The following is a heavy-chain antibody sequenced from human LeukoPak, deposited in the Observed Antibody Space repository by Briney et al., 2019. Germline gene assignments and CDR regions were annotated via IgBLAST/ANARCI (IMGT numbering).Heavy chain of an antibody. CDR2: ISPYNGDT. D-gene: IGHD3-10*01. CDR3: VRDGQFGELFGY. J-gene: IGHJ4*02. CDR1: GYTFKNNG. V-gene: IGHV1-18*01. Sequence: GASVKVSCKTSGYTFKNNGISWVRQAPGQGLEWMGWISPYNGDTNYAQNLQDRVTMTTETSTNTAYMDLRSLTSDDTAVYYCVRDGQFGELFGYWGQGTLVTVSS.